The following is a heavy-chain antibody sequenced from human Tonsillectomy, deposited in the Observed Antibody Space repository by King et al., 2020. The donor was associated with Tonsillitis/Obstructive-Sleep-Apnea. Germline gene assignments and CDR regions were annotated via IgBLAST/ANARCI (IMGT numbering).Heavy chain of an antibody. CDR1: GFPLSTSGMC. J-gene: IGHJ4*02. CDR3: ARYQWERRYFDY. CDR2: IDWADDK. V-gene: IGHV2-70*01. D-gene: IGHD1-26*01. Sequence: TLKESGPALVKPTQTLTLTCTFSGFPLSTSGMCVSWIRQPPGKALEWLALIDWADDKYYSTSLKTRLTISKDTSKNQVVLTMTNVDPVDTATYYCARYQWERRYFDYRGQGTLVTVSS.